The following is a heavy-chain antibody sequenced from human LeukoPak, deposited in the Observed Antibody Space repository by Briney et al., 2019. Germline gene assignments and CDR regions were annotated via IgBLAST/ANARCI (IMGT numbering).Heavy chain of an antibody. Sequence: GGSLRLSCAASGFTFSSYSMNWVRQAPGKGLEWVSFISSSSSYIYYADSMKGRFTISRDNAKNSLYLQMNSLRAEDTAVYYCARRAVAAHYYYYYMDVWGKGTTVTISS. V-gene: IGHV3-21*01. D-gene: IGHD6-19*01. CDR1: GFTFSSYS. J-gene: IGHJ6*03. CDR2: ISSSSSYI. CDR3: ARRAVAAHYYYYYMDV.